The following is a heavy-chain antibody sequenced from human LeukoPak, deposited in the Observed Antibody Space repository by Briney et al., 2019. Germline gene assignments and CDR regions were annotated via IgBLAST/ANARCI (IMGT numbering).Heavy chain of an antibody. CDR1: GGSISSGGYY. Sequence: SETLSHTCTVSGGSISSGGYYWTWIRQYPGKGLEWIGYIYYSGTTYYNPSLQSRVTISGDTSKNQFSLKLSSVTAADTAVYYCARTAGWSYGFDYWGQGTLVTVSS. CDR3: ARTAGWSYGFDY. J-gene: IGHJ4*02. CDR2: IYYSGTT. V-gene: IGHV4-31*03. D-gene: IGHD3-16*01.